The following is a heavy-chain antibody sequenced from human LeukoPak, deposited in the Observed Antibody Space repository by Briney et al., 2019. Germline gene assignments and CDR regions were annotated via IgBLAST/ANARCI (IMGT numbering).Heavy chain of an antibody. J-gene: IGHJ5*02. V-gene: IGHV1-2*02. CDR1: GYTFSGYY. CDR3: ARDYYGSGRSFDP. D-gene: IGHD3-10*01. CDR2: INPNSGGT. Sequence: ASVKVSCKASGYTFSGYYMHGVRQAPGQGLEWMGWINPNSGGTNYAQKFQGRVTMTRDTSISTAYMELSRLRSDDTAVYYCARDYYGSGRSFDPWGQGTLVTVSS.